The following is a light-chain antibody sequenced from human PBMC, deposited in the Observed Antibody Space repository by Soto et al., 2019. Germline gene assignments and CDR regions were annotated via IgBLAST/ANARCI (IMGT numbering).Light chain of an antibody. CDR3: QQYGSSPGT. Sequence: EIVLTQSPGTLSLSPGERATLSCRASQSVTSNYLAWYQQKPGQAPRLLIYGASIRDTGISDNFSGSGSGTAFTLTISRLEPEDFAVYYCQQYGSSPGTFGQGTKVEIK. CDR2: GAS. CDR1: QSVTSNY. V-gene: IGKV3-20*01. J-gene: IGKJ1*01.